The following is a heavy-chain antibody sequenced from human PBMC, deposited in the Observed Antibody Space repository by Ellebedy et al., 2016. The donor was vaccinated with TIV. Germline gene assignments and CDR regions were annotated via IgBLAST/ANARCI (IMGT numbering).Heavy chain of an antibody. V-gene: IGHV5-10-1*01. Sequence: GESLKISCRGSGYSFANYWITWVRQMPGKGLEGMGRIDPSDSYTNYSPSFQGNVTMSAYKSINSAYLQWSSLKASDPAMYYCAGTSYYDSSGSLPFDYWGQGTLVTVSS. CDR2: IDPSDSYT. CDR3: AGTSYYDSSGSLPFDY. J-gene: IGHJ4*02. CDR1: GYSFANYW. D-gene: IGHD3-22*01.